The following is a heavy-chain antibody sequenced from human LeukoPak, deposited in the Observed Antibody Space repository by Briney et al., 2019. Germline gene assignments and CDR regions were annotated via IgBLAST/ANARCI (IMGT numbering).Heavy chain of an antibody. Sequence: AGGSLRLSCAVSGFTFSTSAMSWVRQIPGEGLEWVSAIAPNGGSREYRDSVKGRFTISRDNSKNTLFLQMDSLRDEDTALYYCAIRGISGTKYFQHWGQGTLVTVSS. CDR1: GFTFSTSA. V-gene: IGHV3-23*01. J-gene: IGHJ1*01. CDR2: IAPNGGSR. CDR3: AIRGISGTKYFQH. D-gene: IGHD1-20*01.